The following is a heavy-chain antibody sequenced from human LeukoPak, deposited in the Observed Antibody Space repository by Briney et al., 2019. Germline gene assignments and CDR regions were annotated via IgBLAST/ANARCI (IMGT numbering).Heavy chain of an antibody. J-gene: IGHJ4*02. D-gene: IGHD3-16*01. V-gene: IGHV4-59*01. Sequence: SETLSLTRSVSGGSISSYYWSWIRQPPGKGLEWIGFIYYSGSTNSNPSLKGRVTISVDTSKNQFSLNLSSVTAADTAVYYCARSPYVPLQLDYWGQGTLATVSS. CDR3: ARSPYVPLQLDY. CDR2: IYYSGST. CDR1: GGSISSYY.